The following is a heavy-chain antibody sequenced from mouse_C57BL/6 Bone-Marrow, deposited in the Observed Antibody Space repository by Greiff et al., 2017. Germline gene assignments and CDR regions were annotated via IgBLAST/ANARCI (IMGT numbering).Heavy chain of an antibody. CDR1: GYTFTSCW. J-gene: IGHJ1*03. D-gene: IGHD2-5*01. Sequence: VQLQQPGAELVKPGASVKMSCKASGYTFTSCWITWVKQRPGQGLEWIGDIYPGSGSTNYNEKFKSKATLTVDTSSSTAYMQLSSLTSEDSAVYYCARPYYSNYWYFDVWGTATTVTVSS. V-gene: IGHV1-55*01. CDR2: IYPGSGST. CDR3: ARPYYSNYWYFDV.